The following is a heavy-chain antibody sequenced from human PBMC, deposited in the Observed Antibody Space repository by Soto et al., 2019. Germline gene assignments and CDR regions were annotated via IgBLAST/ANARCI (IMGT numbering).Heavy chain of an antibody. D-gene: IGHD2-2*01. CDR2: ISTYNEDT. J-gene: IGHJ4*02. V-gene: IGHV1-18*01. CDR1: GYTITTYG. Sequence: QVQLVQSGAEVKKPGASVKVSCKASGYTITTYGISWVRRAPGQGLEWMGWISTYNEDTVYAQSLQGRLTVTTDTSTSTGYMELRSLTSGGTAVYYCAREYCSGTSCYGGDYWGQGTLVTVSS. CDR3: AREYCSGTSCYGGDY.